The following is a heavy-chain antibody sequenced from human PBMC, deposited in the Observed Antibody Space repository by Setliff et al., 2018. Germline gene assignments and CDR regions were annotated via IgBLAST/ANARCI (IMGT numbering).Heavy chain of an antibody. D-gene: IGHD1-1*01. J-gene: IGHJ4*02. Sequence: SETLSLTCTVSGGSVSDSTYYWGWVRQPPGKGLEWIGSIYYSGSTYYNPSLKSPVTISVDTSNNQFSLKLKSVTAADTAVYFCARTGTYRYFDYWGQGTQVTVSS. CDR2: IYYSGST. CDR1: GGSVSDSTYY. V-gene: IGHV4-39*01. CDR3: ARTGTYRYFDY.